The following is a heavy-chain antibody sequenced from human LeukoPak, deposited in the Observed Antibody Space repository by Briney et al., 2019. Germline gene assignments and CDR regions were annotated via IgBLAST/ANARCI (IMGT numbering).Heavy chain of an antibody. D-gene: IGHD1-1*01. Sequence: GRSLRLSCAASGFTFSSSGMHWVRQAPGKGLEWVSSISSSSSYIYYADSVKGRFTISRDNAKNSLYLQMNSLRAEDTAVYYRARTGRRGDYWGQGTLVTVSS. CDR2: ISSSSSYI. J-gene: IGHJ4*02. CDR1: GFTFSSSG. CDR3: ARTGRRGDY. V-gene: IGHV3-21*01.